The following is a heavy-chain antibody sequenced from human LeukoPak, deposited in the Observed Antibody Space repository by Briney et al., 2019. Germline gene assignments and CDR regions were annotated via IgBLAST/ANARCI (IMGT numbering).Heavy chain of an antibody. V-gene: IGHV3-21*01. Sequence: PGGSLRLSCAASGFTFSSYSMNWVRQAPGKGLEWVSPISSSSGYIYYADSVKGRFTISRGNAKNSLYLQMNSLRAEDTAVYYCARATPGVTTSLDVWGKGTTVTVSS. D-gene: IGHD4-17*01. CDR1: GFTFSSYS. CDR3: ARATPGVTTSLDV. CDR2: ISSSSGYI. J-gene: IGHJ6*04.